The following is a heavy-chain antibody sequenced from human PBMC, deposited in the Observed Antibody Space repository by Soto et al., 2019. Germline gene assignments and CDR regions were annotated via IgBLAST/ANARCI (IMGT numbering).Heavy chain of an antibody. Sequence: ASVKVSCKTSGYPFTSYGINWVRQAPGQGPEWMGWISAYDDKTIYSQKFQGRVTLTADTSTTTAYMELRGLGSDDTAVYYCARDRLIAVTGLLRNWGQGTLVIVSS. J-gene: IGHJ4*02. V-gene: IGHV1-18*01. CDR1: GYPFTSYG. CDR3: ARDRLIAVTGLLRN. D-gene: IGHD6-19*01. CDR2: ISAYDDKT.